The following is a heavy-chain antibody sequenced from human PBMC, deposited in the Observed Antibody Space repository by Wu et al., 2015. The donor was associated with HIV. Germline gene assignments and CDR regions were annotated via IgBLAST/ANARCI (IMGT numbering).Heavy chain of an antibody. D-gene: IGHD6-19*01. CDR3: ARVISACPLVSFDI. V-gene: IGHV1-2*02. Sequence: QIQLAQSGPEMKKPGASVKVSCTASGYSFSNSALSWVRQAPGQGLEWMGSINPNSGGTNYAQKFQGRVTLSRDTYIRTAYMQLSRLIFDDTAVYYCARVISACPLVSFDIWAKGPWSPSL. CDR2: INPNSGGT. J-gene: IGHJ3*02. CDR1: GYSFSNSA.